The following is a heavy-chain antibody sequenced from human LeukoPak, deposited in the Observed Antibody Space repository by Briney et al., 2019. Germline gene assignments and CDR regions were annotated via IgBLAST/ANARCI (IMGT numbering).Heavy chain of an antibody. D-gene: IGHD2-15*01. V-gene: IGHV4-34*01. Sequence: PSETLSLTCAVYGGSFSGYYWSWIRQPPGKGLEWIGEINHSGSTNYNPSPKSRVTISVDTSKNQFSLKLSSVTAADTAVYYCARRYCSGGSCPPSPYYMDVWGKGTTVTVSS. CDR2: INHSGST. CDR3: ARRYCSGGSCPPSPYYMDV. CDR1: GGSFSGYY. J-gene: IGHJ6*03.